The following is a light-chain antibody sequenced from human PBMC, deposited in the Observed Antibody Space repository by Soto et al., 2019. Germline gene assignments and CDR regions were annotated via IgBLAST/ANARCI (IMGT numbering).Light chain of an antibody. Sequence: EIVMTQSPATLSVSPGERATLSCRASQSVSSNLAWYQQKPGQAPRLLIYGASTRATGIPARFSGSGSVTEFPLTISSLQSEDFAVYYCQQYNNWPLTFGGGTKVEIK. CDR3: QQYNNWPLT. CDR2: GAS. J-gene: IGKJ4*01. CDR1: QSVSSN. V-gene: IGKV3-15*01.